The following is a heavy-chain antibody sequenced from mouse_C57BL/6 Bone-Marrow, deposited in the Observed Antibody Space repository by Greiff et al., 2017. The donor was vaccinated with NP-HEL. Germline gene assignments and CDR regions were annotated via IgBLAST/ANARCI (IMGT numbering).Heavy chain of an antibody. Sequence: VQLQQSGAELARPGASVKLSCKASGYTFTSYGISWVKQRTGQGLEWIGEIYPRSGNTYYTEKFKGKATLTADKSSSTAYMELRSLTSEDSAVYFCAREGGLRFYAMDYWGQGTSGTVSS. CDR3: AREGGLRFYAMDY. J-gene: IGHJ4*01. D-gene: IGHD1-1*01. V-gene: IGHV1-81*01. CDR1: GYTFTSYG. CDR2: IYPRSGNT.